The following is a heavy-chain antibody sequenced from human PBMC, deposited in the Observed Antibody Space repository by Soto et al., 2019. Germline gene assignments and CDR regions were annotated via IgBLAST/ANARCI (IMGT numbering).Heavy chain of an antibody. CDR1: GGTFSSYT. CDR2: IIPILGIA. Sequence: QVQLVQSGAEVKKPGSSVKVSCKASGGTFSSYTISSVRQAPGQGLEWMGRIIPILGIANYAQKFQGRVTITADKSTSTAYMELSSLRSEDTAVYYCARDQGIAAAGTGYFQHWGQGTLVTVSS. J-gene: IGHJ1*01. CDR3: ARDQGIAAAGTGYFQH. D-gene: IGHD6-13*01. V-gene: IGHV1-69*08.